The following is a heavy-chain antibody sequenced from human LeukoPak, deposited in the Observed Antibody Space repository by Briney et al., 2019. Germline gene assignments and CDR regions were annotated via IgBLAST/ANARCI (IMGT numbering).Heavy chain of an antibody. CDR1: GYTFTSYD. Sequence: GASVKVSCKASGYTFTSYDINWVRQAPGQGLEWMGGIIPIFGTANYAQKFQGRVTITTDESTSTAYMELSSLRSEDTAVYYCASGRGAGATTNYYYYMDVWGKGTTVTVSS. J-gene: IGHJ6*03. V-gene: IGHV1-69*05. D-gene: IGHD1-26*01. CDR3: ASGRGAGATTNYYYYMDV. CDR2: IIPIFGTA.